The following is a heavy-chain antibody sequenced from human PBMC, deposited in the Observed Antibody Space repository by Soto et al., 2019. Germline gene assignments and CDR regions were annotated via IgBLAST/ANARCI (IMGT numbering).Heavy chain of an antibody. CDR2: ISYSEST. Sequence: SETLSLTCTVSGVSLTSYLWSWIRQSPGKGLEWIGDISYSESTNYNPSLESRVTISVDTSKRQFSLRLTSVTAADTAVYYCAREGLRKGSSGYFVYWGQGTLVTVSS. J-gene: IGHJ4*02. CDR1: GVSLTSYL. D-gene: IGHD3-22*01. V-gene: IGHV4-59*01. CDR3: AREGLRKGSSGYFVY.